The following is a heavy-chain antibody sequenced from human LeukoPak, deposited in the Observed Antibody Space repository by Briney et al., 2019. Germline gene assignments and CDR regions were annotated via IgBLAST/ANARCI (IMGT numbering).Heavy chain of an antibody. V-gene: IGHV3-23*01. D-gene: IGHD6-13*01. CDR1: GFTFSTYG. CDR2: IGDSRGTT. CDR3: AKAPAGPEYSSSWRFGYNWFGP. Sequence: GGSLRLSCAASGFTFSTYGMSWVRQAPGKGLEWVSSIGDSRGTTYYAGSVKGRFTISRDNSKNTLYLQMNSLRVEDTAVYYCAKAPAGPEYSSSWRFGYNWFGPRGQGTLVTVSS. J-gene: IGHJ5*02.